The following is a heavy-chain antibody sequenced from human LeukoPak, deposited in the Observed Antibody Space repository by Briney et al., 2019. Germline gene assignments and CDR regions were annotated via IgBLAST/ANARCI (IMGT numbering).Heavy chain of an antibody. CDR1: GFTFSGYG. V-gene: IGHV3-30*02. CDR2: IRYDGTNK. Sequence: PGGSLRLSCAASGFTFSGYGMHWVRQAPGKGLEWVAFIRYDGTNKYYADSVKGRFTISRDNSKNTLYLQMNSLSAEDTAVYYCAKGLTSITMIVVAVDYWGQGTLVTVSS. CDR3: AKGLTSITMIVVAVDY. J-gene: IGHJ4*02. D-gene: IGHD3-22*01.